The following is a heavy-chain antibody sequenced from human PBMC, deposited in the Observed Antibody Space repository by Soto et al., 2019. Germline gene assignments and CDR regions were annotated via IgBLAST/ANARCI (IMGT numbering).Heavy chain of an antibody. D-gene: IGHD2-15*01. Sequence: EVQLVESGGGLVQPGGSLRLSCAASGFSFSTYWMYWVRQAPGKGLEWVANTDTDGSRKNYVDSVKGRFIISRDNAKNSLFLQMNSQRADDTAVYYCGRLPLDGFYSNGVDVWGQGTTVTFSS. CDR2: TDTDGSRK. J-gene: IGHJ6*02. CDR3: GRLPLDGFYSNGVDV. CDR1: GFSFSTYW. V-gene: IGHV3-7*03.